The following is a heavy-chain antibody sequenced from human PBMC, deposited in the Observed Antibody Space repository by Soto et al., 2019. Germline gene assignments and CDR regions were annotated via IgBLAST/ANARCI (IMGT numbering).Heavy chain of an antibody. CDR3: ARATYYYDSSGPYYYYGMDV. Sequence: GASVKVSCKASGYTFTGYYMHWARQAPGQGLEWMGWINPNSGGTNYAQKFQGWVTMTRDTSISTAYMELSRLRSDDTAVYYCARATYYYDSSGPYYYYGMDVWGQGTTVTVSS. V-gene: IGHV1-2*04. CDR2: INPNSGGT. J-gene: IGHJ6*02. CDR1: GYTFTGYY. D-gene: IGHD3-22*01.